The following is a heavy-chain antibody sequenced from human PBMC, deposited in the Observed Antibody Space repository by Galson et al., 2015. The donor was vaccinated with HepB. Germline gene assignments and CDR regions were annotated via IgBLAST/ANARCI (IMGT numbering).Heavy chain of an antibody. CDR3: TRDNYGLDV. CDR1: GFTFITYS. J-gene: IGHJ6*02. Sequence: SLRLSCAASGFTFITYSMNWVRQAPDKGLEWVAAVSYDGSNKYYADSVKGRFTISRDNSQNTLFLQMNSLRDEDTAVYYCTRDNYGLDVWGQGTMVTVSS. V-gene: IGHV3-30*04. CDR2: VSYDGSNK.